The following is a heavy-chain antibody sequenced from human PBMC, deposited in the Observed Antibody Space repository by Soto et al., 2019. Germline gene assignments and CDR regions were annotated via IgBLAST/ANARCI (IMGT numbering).Heavy chain of an antibody. CDR2: FDPEDGET. V-gene: IGHV1-24*01. CDR1: GYTLTELS. D-gene: IGHD5-18*01. J-gene: IGHJ5*02. CDR3: ATGGISYDWFDP. Sequence: ASVKVSCKVSGYTLTELSMHWVRQAPGKGLEWMGGFDPEDGETIYAQKFQGRVTMTEDTFTDTAYMELSSLRSEDTAVYYCATGGISYDWFDPWGQGTLVTVSS.